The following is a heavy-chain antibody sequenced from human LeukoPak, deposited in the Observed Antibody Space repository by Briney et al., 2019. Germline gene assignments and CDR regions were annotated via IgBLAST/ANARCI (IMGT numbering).Heavy chain of an antibody. CDR3: ARSSSGFGFYFDY. Sequence: ALVKVTCKSSGYTFTDYYLHWVRQPPGQGLEWMGWVNPNSGGTNYAQKFQGSVTLTRDTSTSAAYMELNRLTSDDTAVYYCARSSSGFGFYFDYWGQGTQVIVSS. V-gene: IGHV1-2*02. J-gene: IGHJ4*02. CDR1: GYTFTDYY. CDR2: VNPNSGGT. D-gene: IGHD3-22*01.